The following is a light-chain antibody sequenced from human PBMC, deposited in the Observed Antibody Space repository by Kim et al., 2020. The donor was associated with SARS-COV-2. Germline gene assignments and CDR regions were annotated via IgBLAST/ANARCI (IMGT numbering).Light chain of an antibody. V-gene: IGLV3-21*04. CDR1: DLGSKS. CDR2: YDS. J-gene: IGLJ3*02. Sequence: APGKTARITGGGDDLGSKSVHWYQQKPGQAPVLVIFYDSDRPSEIPERLSGSHSGNTATLTISRVEAGDEADYYCEVWDTGSDHWVFGGGTQLTVL. CDR3: EVWDTGSDHWV.